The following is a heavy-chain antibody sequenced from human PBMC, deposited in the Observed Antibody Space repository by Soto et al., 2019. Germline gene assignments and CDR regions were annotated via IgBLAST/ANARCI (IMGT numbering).Heavy chain of an antibody. V-gene: IGHV4-34*01. CDR3: AGGWQGIEQQLSSYYFDY. CDR2: INHSGST. CDR1: GGSFSGDY. D-gene: IGHD6-13*01. Sequence: PSETLSLTCAVYGGSFSGDYWSWIRQPPGKGLEWIGEINHSGSTNYNPSLKSRVTISVDTSKNQFSLKLSSVTAADTAVYYCAGGWQGIEQQLSSYYFDYWGQGTLVTVSS. J-gene: IGHJ4*02.